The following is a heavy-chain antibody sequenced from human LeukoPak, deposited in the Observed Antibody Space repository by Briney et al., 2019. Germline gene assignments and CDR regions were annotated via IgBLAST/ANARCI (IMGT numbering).Heavy chain of an antibody. J-gene: IGHJ1*01. CDR3: ATYCSHTSCHTGGGFQH. CDR1: GGSISSGGYF. CDR2: IYTSGGT. Sequence: SETLSLTCTVSGGSISSGGYFWSWIRQPAGKGLEWIGRIYTSGGTNYNPSLNSRVTVSIDTSTNQFSLRLTSVTAADTAVYYCATYCSHTSCHTGGGFQHWGQGTLVTVPS. V-gene: IGHV4-61*02. D-gene: IGHD2-2*02.